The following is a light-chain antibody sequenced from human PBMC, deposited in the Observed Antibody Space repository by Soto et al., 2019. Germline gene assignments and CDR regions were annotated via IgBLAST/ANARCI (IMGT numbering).Light chain of an antibody. J-gene: IGLJ2*01. V-gene: IGLV2-8*01. CDR3: SSHTSYNA. CDR2: EVS. Sequence: QPALTQPPSASGSPGQSVTISCTGTSSDVGAHDYVCWYQQHPGKAPKLILYEVSKRPSGVPDRFSGSKSGNTASLTVSGLQAEDEADYYCSSHTSYNAFGGGTKLTVL. CDR1: SSDVGAHDY.